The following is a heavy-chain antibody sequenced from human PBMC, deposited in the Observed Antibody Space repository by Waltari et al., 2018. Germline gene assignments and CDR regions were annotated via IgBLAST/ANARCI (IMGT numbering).Heavy chain of an antibody. Sequence: EEQLVESGGGLVRPGESLRLSCAASGLTLKNAWVSWVRQAPGKGLEWVGRLRSQAAGGTTDYAAPAKGRFTISRDDLKNRVYLQMNSLKTEDTAVYYCTTMATWGQGTLVTVSS. V-gene: IGHV3-15*01. CDR3: TTMAT. J-gene: IGHJ5*02. CDR2: LRSQAAGGTT. CDR1: GLTLKNAW.